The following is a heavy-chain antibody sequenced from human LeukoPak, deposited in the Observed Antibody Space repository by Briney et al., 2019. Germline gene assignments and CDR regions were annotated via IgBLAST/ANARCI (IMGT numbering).Heavy chain of an antibody. Sequence: GASVKVSCKASGYTFTSYDINWVRQATGQGLEWMGWMNPNSGNTGYAQKFQGRVTMTRGTSISTAYMELSRLRSDDTAVYYCASPRETRFPIAARPFDYWGQGTLVTVSS. D-gene: IGHD6-6*01. CDR2: MNPNSGNT. CDR1: GYTFTSYD. CDR3: ASPRETRFPIAARPFDY. J-gene: IGHJ4*02. V-gene: IGHV1-8*01.